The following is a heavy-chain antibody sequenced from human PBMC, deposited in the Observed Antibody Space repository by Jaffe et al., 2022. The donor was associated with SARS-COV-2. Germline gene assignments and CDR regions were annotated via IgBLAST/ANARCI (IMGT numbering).Heavy chain of an antibody. CDR1: GFTFGSYS. CDR3: ARVGSLSGEPIDSFDV. V-gene: IGHV3-21*02. Sequence: EVQLVESGGGLVKPGGSLRLSCAASGFTFGSYSINWVRQAPGKGLEWISSISPSSRNIFYADSMRGRFTISRDNAKNSLYLQMNNLRAEDTAVYYCARVGSLSGEPIDSFDVWGQGTMVTVSS. J-gene: IGHJ3*01. D-gene: IGHD1-1*01. CDR2: ISPSSRNI.